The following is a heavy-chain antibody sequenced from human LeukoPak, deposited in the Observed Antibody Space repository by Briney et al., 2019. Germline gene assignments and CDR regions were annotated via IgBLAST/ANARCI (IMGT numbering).Heavy chain of an antibody. V-gene: IGHV4-4*07. J-gene: IGHJ4*02. CDR1: GGSVGTYS. CDR2: IYTSGST. CDR3: ARAAAGSSRYDY. Sequence: PSETLSLTCSVSGGSVGTYSWTWIRLPAGKGLEWIGRIYTSGSTNYNPSLKSRVTMSLDTSKNQFSLNLSSVTAADTAVYYCARAAAGSSRYDYWGQGILVTVSS. D-gene: IGHD6-13*01.